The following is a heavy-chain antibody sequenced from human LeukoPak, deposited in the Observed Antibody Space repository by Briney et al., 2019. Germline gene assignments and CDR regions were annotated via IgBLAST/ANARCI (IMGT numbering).Heavy chain of an antibody. CDR1: GYTFTSYY. V-gene: IGHV1-46*01. Sequence: ASVKVSCKASGYTFTSYYMHWVRQAPGQGLEWMGIINPSGGSTSYAQKFQGRVTMTRDTSTSTVYMELSSLRSEDTAVYYCARGTITMVRGVITPVDYWGQGTLVTVSS. CDR2: INPSGGST. D-gene: IGHD3-10*01. CDR3: ARGTITMVRGVITPVDY. J-gene: IGHJ4*02.